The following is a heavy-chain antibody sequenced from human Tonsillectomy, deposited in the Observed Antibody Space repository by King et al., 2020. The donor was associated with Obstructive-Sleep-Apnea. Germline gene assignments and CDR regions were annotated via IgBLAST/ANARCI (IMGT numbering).Heavy chain of an antibody. D-gene: IGHD4-17*01. CDR2: IKQDGSEK. J-gene: IGHJ5*02. V-gene: IGHV3-7*03. CDR3: ARCGAAAYGDYTHWFDP. CDR1: GFTFSSYW. Sequence: VQLVESGGGLVQPGGSLRLSCAASGFTFSSYWMSWVRQAPGKGLEWGAKIKQDGSEKDYVDSVKGRFTISRDKAKNSLYLQRNSLRAEDTAVYYCARCGAAAYGDYTHWFDPWGQGTLVTVSS.